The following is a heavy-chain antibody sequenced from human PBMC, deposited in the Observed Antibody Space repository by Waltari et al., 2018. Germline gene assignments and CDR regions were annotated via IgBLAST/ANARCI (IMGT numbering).Heavy chain of an antibody. CDR1: GGSFSGYY. CDR3: AREIGVAATQSSDY. D-gene: IGHD2-15*01. CDR2: INHSGST. Sequence: QVQLQQWGAGLLKPSETLSLTCAVYGGSFSGYYWSWIRQPPGKGLEWIGEINHSGSTNYNPSLKSRVTISVDTSKNQFSLKPSSVTAADTAVYYCAREIGVAATQSSDYWGQGTLVTVSS. J-gene: IGHJ4*02. V-gene: IGHV4-34*01.